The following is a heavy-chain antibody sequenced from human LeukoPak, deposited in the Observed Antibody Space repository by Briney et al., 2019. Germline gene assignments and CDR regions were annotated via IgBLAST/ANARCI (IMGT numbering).Heavy chain of an antibody. V-gene: IGHV1-2*02. CDR1: GYTFTGYY. D-gene: IGHD3-22*01. CDR2: INPNSGGT. Sequence: ASVKVSCKASGYTFTGYYMHWVRQAPGQGLEWMGWINPNSGGTNYAQKFQGRVTMTRDTSISTAYMELSSLRSEDTAVYYCARDPRAVYYDSSGSWVNAFDIWGQGTMVTVSS. J-gene: IGHJ3*02. CDR3: ARDPRAVYYDSSGSWVNAFDI.